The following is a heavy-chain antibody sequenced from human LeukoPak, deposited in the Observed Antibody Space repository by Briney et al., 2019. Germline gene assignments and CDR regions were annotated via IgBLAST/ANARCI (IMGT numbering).Heavy chain of an antibody. CDR1: GGSISSGDYY. CDR3: AREGTLPYYYYYYMDV. V-gene: IGHV4-30-4*08. J-gene: IGHJ6*03. CDR2: IYYSGST. D-gene: IGHD2/OR15-2a*01. Sequence: KASQTLSLTCTVSGGSISSGDYYWSWIRQPPGKGLEWIGYIYYSGSTYYNPSLKSRVTISVDTSKNQFSLKLSSVTAADTAVYYCAREGTLPYYYYYYMDVWGKGTTVTVSS.